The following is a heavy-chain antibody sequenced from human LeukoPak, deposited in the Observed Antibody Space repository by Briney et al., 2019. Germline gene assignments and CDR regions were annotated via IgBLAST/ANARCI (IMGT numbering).Heavy chain of an antibody. Sequence: PSETLSLTCAVYGGSFSGHYWSWIRQPPGKGLEWIGEINYSGSTNYNPSLKSRVTISVDTSKNQFSLKLSSVTAADTAVYYCARGYDAFDIWGQGTMVTVSS. J-gene: IGHJ3*02. CDR2: INYSGST. V-gene: IGHV4-34*01. CDR3: ARGYDAFDI. CDR1: GGSFSGHY.